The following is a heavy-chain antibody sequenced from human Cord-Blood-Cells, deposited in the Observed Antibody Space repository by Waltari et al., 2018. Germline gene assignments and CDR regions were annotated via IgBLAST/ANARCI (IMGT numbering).Heavy chain of an antibody. Sequence: QLQLQESGPGLVKPSETLSLTCPLSGGSISSSSYHWGWIRTSPGKGLEWIGSIYSSGSTYYNPSLKSRVTISVDTSKNQFALKLSSVTAADTAVYYCARQVLGISGIGVAFDIWGQGTMVTVSS. J-gene: IGHJ3*02. V-gene: IGHV4-39*01. D-gene: IGHD7-27*01. CDR1: GGSISSSSYH. CDR3: ARQVLGISGIGVAFDI. CDR2: IYSSGST.